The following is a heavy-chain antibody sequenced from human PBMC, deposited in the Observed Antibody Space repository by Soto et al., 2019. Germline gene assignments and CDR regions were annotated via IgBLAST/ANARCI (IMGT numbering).Heavy chain of an antibody. D-gene: IGHD4-4*01. CDR3: AHRLPGLTTVTPDAFDI. Sequence: SGPTLVNPTQTLTLTCTFSGFSLSTSGVGVGWIRQPPGKALEWLALIYWDDDKGYSPSLKSRRTITKDTSKNQVVLTMTHMDPVDTATYYCAHRLPGLTTVTPDAFDIWGQGTMVTVSS. V-gene: IGHV2-5*02. J-gene: IGHJ3*02. CDR2: IYWDDDK. CDR1: GFSLSTSGVG.